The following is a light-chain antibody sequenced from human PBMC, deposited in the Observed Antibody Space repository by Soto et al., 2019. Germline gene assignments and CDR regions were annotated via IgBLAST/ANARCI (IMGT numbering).Light chain of an antibody. V-gene: IGLV2-14*01. CDR1: SSDVGAYNY. J-gene: IGLJ2*01. Sequence: QSALAQPASVSGSPGQSITISCTGTSSDVGAYNYVSWYHQHHPGKAPELIIYDVTDRPSGVSTRFSGSKSGNTASLTISGLQAEDEGDYYCSSYTNIKTVIFGGGTKLTVL. CDR2: DVT. CDR3: SSYTNIKTVI.